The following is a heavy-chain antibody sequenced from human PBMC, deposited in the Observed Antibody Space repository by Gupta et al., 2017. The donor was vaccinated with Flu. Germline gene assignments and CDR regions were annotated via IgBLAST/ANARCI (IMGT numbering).Heavy chain of an antibody. Sequence: EVQLVESGGGLVQPGRSLRLSCAASGFTFDDYAMHWGRQAPGKGLEWVSGISWNSGSIGYADSVKGRFTISRDNAKNSLYLQMNSLRAEDTALYYCAKDPDGYSRAEYFQHWGQGTLVTVSS. D-gene: IGHD5-18*01. V-gene: IGHV3-9*01. CDR2: ISWNSGSI. CDR1: GFTFDDYA. CDR3: AKDPDGYSRAEYFQH. J-gene: IGHJ1*01.